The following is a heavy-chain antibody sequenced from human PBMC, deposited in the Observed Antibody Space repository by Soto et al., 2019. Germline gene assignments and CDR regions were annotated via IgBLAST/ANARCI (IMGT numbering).Heavy chain of an antibody. CDR3: ARGDKGAFDL. Sequence: EVKLVESEGGLVQPGGSLRLSCAASGFTFSYNWMHWVRQAPGQGLVWVSRIHSDGSSTTYADSVKGRFTISRDNAKNTLYLQMNSPRAEDTAVYYCARGDKGAFDLWGQGTMVTVSS. J-gene: IGHJ3*01. D-gene: IGHD2-21*02. V-gene: IGHV3-74*01. CDR2: IHSDGSST. CDR1: GFTFSYNW.